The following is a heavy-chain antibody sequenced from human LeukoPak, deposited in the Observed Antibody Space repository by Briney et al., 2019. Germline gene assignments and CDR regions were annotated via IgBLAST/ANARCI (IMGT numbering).Heavy chain of an antibody. V-gene: IGHV6-1*01. CDR3: ARDPVGGSTIFDY. CDR2: TYYRSKWYY. D-gene: IGHD1-26*01. J-gene: IGHJ4*02. Sequence: SQTLSLTCAISGDIVSSNSAAWNWIRQSPSRGLEWLGRTYYRSKWYYDYAVAVKSRISINPDTSKNQFSLQLSSVTPEDAAVYYCARDPVGGSTIFDYWGQGTLVTVSS. CDR1: GDIVSSNSAA.